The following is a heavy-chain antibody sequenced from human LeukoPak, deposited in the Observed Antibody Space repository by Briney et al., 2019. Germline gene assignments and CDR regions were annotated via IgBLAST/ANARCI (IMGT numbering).Heavy chain of an antibody. CDR3: ARGRVPGY. V-gene: IGHV4-59*01. CDR1: GASITSYF. CDR2: IYYSGDT. J-gene: IGHJ4*02. Sequence: PSETLSLTCTVSGASITSYFWSWIRQPPGKGLEWIGYIYYSGDTNNNPSLKSRVTISVDTSKNQFSLKLSSVTAADTAVYYCARGRVPGYWGQGTLVTVSS.